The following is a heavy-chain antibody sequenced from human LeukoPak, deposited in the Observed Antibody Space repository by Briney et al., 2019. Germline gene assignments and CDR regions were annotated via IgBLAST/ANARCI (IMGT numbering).Heavy chain of an antibody. V-gene: IGHV3-30-3*01. CDR1: GFTFSSYA. CDR3: ARAGYSSGRLDFDY. J-gene: IGHJ4*02. CDR2: ISYDGSNK. Sequence: GRSLRLSCAASGFTFSSYAMHWVRQAPGKGLEWVAVISYDGSNKYYADSVKGRFTISRDNSKNTLYLQMNSLRAEDTAVYYCARAGYSSGRLDFDYWGQGTLVTVSS. D-gene: IGHD6-19*01.